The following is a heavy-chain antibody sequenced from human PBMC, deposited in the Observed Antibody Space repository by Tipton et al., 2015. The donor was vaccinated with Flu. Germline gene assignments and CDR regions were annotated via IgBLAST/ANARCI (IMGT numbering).Heavy chain of an antibody. CDR3: ARDRRSVAADTGRHYYYGMDV. CDR1: GFIFSDYY. CDR2: ISSSSNTI. D-gene: IGHD6-13*01. V-gene: IGHV3-11*01. Sequence: SLRLSCAASGFIFSDYYMNWIRQAPGKGLEWLSYISSSSNTIYYADSVKGRFSISRDNAKNSLYLQMNSLRAEDTAVYYCARDRRSVAADTGRHYYYGMDVWGQGTTVTVSS. J-gene: IGHJ6*02.